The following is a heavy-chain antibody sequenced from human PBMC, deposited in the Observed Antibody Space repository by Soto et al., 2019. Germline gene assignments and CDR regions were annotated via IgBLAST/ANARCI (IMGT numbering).Heavy chain of an antibody. V-gene: IGHV4-59*01. CDR3: ARDFSGSYYWYFDL. CDR1: GGSISSYY. Sequence: SETLSLTCTVSGGSISSYYWSWIRQPPGKGLEWIGYIYYSGSTNYNPSLKSRVTISVDTSKNQFSLKLSSVTAADTAVYYCARDFSGSYYWYFDLWGRGTLVTVSS. D-gene: IGHD1-26*01. J-gene: IGHJ2*01. CDR2: IYYSGST.